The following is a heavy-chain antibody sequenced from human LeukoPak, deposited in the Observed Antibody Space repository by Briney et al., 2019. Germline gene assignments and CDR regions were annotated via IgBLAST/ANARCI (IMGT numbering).Heavy chain of an antibody. J-gene: IGHJ6*04. CDR1: GFTFSSYG. CDR2: ISYDGSNK. V-gene: IGHV3-30*18. D-gene: IGHD4-17*01. CDR3: AKDSKLRSYYYYYGMGV. Sequence: GRSLRLSCAASGFTFSSYGMHWVRQAPGKGLEWVAVISYDGSNKYYADSVKDRFTISRDNSKNTLYLQMNSLRAEDTAVYYCAKDSKLRSYYYYYGMGVWGKGTTVTVSS.